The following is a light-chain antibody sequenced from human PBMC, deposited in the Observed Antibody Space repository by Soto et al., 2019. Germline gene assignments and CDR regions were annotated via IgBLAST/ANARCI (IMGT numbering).Light chain of an antibody. Sequence: QSALTQPASVSGSPGQSSTISCTGTSSDVGGYNYVSWYQQHPGKAPKLMIYEVSNRPSGVSNRFSGSKSGNTASLTISGLQAEDEADYYCSSYTSSSTVVFGGGTKLTGL. V-gene: IGLV2-14*01. CDR1: SSDVGGYNY. CDR3: SSYTSSSTVV. CDR2: EVS. J-gene: IGLJ2*01.